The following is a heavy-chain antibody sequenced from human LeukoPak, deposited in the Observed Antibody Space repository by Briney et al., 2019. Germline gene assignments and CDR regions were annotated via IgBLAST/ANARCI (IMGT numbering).Heavy chain of an antibody. J-gene: IGHJ4*02. CDR3: ARVLNAPKFIDS. CDR1: GSSLSTTYY. CDR2: VFQLQTVRT. V-gene: IGHV4-38-2*02. Sequence: SETLSLTCTVSGSSLSTTYYWAWFRQPPGKGLEWIATVFQLQTVRTFYNPSLESRVTMSLVTSQNQFSLNLTSVTAADTALYFCARVLNAPKFIDSWGQGTLVTVSS. D-gene: IGHD2-8*01.